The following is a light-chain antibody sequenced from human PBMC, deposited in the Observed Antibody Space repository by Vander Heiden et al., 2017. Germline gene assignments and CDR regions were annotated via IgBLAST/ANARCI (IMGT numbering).Light chain of an antibody. J-gene: IGLJ2*01. CDR2: GNS. CDR3: QSYDSSLSGVV. V-gene: IGLV1-40*01. CDR1: SSNIGAGYD. Sequence: QSVLTQPPSVSGAPGQRVTISCPGSSSNIGAGYDVHWYQQLPGTAPKLLIYGNSNRPSGVPDRFSGSKSGTSASLAITGLQAEDEADYYCQSYDSSLSGVVFGGGTKLTV.